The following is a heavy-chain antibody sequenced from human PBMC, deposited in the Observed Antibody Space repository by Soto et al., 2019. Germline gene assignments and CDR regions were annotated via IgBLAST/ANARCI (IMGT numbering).Heavy chain of an antibody. Sequence: GSLRLSCAASGFTVSSNYMSWVRQAPGKGLEWVSVIYSGGSTYYADSVKGRFTISRDNSKNTLYLQMNSLRAEDTAVYYCARGYSGSYYALYYYYYGMDVWGQGTTVTVSS. CDR1: GFTVSSNY. CDR3: ARGYSGSYYALYYYYYGMDV. J-gene: IGHJ6*02. D-gene: IGHD1-26*01. V-gene: IGHV3-53*01. CDR2: IYSGGST.